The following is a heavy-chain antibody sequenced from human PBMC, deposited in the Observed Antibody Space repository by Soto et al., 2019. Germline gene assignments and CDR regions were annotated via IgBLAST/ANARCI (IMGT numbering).Heavy chain of an antibody. J-gene: IGHJ4*02. D-gene: IGHD3-3*01. V-gene: IGHV3-48*03. CDR2: ISSSGSTI. CDR1: GFTFSSYE. Sequence: GGSLRLSCAASGFTFSSYELNWVRQAPGKGLEWVSYISSSGSTIYYADSVKRRFTISSDNTKKTLYLQMNNLRPDDTAVYSCARATILAVAPGDYWGQGTLVTVSS. CDR3: ARATILAVAPGDY.